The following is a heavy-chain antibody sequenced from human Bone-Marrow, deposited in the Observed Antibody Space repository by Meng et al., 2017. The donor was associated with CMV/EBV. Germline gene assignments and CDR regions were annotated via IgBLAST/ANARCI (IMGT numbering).Heavy chain of an antibody. CDR3: ARSNYDFWSGYYPDH. CDR1: GYTFTGYY. V-gene: IGHV1-2*02. Sequence: ASVKVSCKASGYTFTGYYMHWVRQAPGQGLEWMGWINPNSGGTNYAQKFQGRVTTTRDTSISTAYMELSRLRSDDTAVYYCARSNYDFWSGYYPDHWGPGTLVTVSS. D-gene: IGHD3-3*01. CDR2: INPNSGGT. J-gene: IGHJ4*02.